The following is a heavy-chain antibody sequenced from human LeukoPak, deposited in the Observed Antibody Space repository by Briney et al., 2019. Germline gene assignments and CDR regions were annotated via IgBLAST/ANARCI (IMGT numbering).Heavy chain of an antibody. J-gene: IGHJ6*02. V-gene: IGHV1-2*02. CDR1: GYTFTGYY. Sequence: ASVKVSCKASGYTFTGYYMHWVRQAPGQGLEWMGWINPNSGGTNYAQKFQGRVTMTRDTSISTAYMELSRLRSDDTAVYYCARALTVVVVAARDYCYYGMDVWGQGTTVTVSS. D-gene: IGHD2-15*01. CDR3: ARALTVVVVAARDYCYYGMDV. CDR2: INPNSGGT.